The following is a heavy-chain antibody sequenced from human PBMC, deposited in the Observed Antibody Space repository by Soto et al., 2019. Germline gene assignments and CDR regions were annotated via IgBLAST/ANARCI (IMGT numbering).Heavy chain of an antibody. Sequence: SETLSLTCTVSGDSISSSSYYWGWIRQSPGEGLEWIGSIYYSGGTYYNPSLKSRITISVDTSKNQFSLKLTSVTAADTAVYYCATGYYFFDFWGQGTLVTSPQ. CDR3: ATGYYFFDF. CDR1: GDSISSSSYY. J-gene: IGHJ4*02. D-gene: IGHD3-9*01. V-gene: IGHV4-39*01. CDR2: IYYSGGT.